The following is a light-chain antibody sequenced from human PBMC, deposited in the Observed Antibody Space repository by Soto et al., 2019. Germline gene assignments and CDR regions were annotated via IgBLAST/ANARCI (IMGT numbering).Light chain of an antibody. Sequence: DIQMTQSPSTLSASVGDRVTITCRASQSISSWLAWYQQKPGKAPKLLIYKASNLESGVPSRFSGSGSGTEFTLTISSLQPDDFATYYCQQYNSYSQTFGQGTKVEIE. CDR1: QSISSW. CDR3: QQYNSYSQT. J-gene: IGKJ1*01. CDR2: KAS. V-gene: IGKV1-5*03.